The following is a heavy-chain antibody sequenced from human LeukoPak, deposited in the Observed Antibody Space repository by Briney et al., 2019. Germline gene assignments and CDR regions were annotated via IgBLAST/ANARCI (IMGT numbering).Heavy chain of an antibody. CDR2: ISGSGGST. V-gene: IGHV3-23*01. CDR3: AKGPAGYYGSGSYYFDY. Sequence: QSGGSLRLSCAASGFTFSSYAMSWVRQAPGKGLEWVSAISGSGGSTYYADSVKGRFTISRDNSKNTLYLQMNSLRAEDTAVYYCAKGPAGYYGSGSYYFDYWGQGTLVTVSS. J-gene: IGHJ4*02. D-gene: IGHD3-10*01. CDR1: GFTFSSYA.